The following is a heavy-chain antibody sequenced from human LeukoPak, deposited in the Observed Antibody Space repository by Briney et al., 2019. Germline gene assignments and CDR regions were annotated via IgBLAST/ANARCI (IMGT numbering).Heavy chain of an antibody. CDR2: INWNGGST. J-gene: IGHJ6*02. CDR3: AKDSLQQLEYYYYYGMDV. D-gene: IGHD6-13*01. CDR1: GFTFDDHG. V-gene: IGHV3-20*04. Sequence: GGSLRLSCAASGFTFDDHGMSWVRQAPGKGLEWVSGINWNGGSTGYADSVKGRFTISRDNAKNSLYLQMNSLRAEDTAVYYCAKDSLQQLEYYYYYGMDVRGQGTTVTVSS.